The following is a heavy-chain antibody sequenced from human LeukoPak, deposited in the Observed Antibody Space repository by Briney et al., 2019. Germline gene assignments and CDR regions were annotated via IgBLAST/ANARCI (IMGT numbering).Heavy chain of an antibody. CDR1: GYTFTDYY. V-gene: IGHV1-69*05. J-gene: IGHJ3*02. Sequence: REASVKVSCKASGYTFTDYYVHWVRQAPGQGLEWMGGIIPIFGTANYAQKFQGRVTITTDESTSTAYMELSSLRSEDTAVYYCAALRGSTVAHQNDAFDIWGQGTMVTVSS. CDR3: AALRGSTVAHQNDAFDI. D-gene: IGHD4-23*01. CDR2: IIPIFGTA.